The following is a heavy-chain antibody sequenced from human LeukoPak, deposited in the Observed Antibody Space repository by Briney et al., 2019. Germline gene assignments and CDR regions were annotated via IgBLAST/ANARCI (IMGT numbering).Heavy chain of an antibody. Sequence: SVKVSCKASGYTFTGYYMHWVRQAPGQGLEWMGGIIPIFGTANYAQKFQGRVTITADESTSTAYMELSSLRSEDTAVYYCARGNQAKIQLWLPGYYYYMDVWGKGTTVTVSS. CDR1: GYTFTGYY. V-gene: IGHV1-69*13. CDR2: IIPIFGTA. D-gene: IGHD5-18*01. J-gene: IGHJ6*03. CDR3: ARGNQAKIQLWLPGYYYYMDV.